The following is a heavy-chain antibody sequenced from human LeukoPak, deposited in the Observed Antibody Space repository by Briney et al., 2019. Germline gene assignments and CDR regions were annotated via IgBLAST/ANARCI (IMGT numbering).Heavy chain of an antibody. CDR3: ARVGDGLNDALDI. Sequence: GGSLRLSCAASGFTFSSYGMHWVRQAPGKGLEWVAFIRYDGSNKYYADSVKGRFTISRDNSKNTLYLQMNSLRAEDTAVYYCARVGDGLNDALDIWGQGTMVTVSS. CDR1: GFTFSSYG. J-gene: IGHJ3*02. D-gene: IGHD5-24*01. CDR2: IRYDGSNK. V-gene: IGHV3-30*02.